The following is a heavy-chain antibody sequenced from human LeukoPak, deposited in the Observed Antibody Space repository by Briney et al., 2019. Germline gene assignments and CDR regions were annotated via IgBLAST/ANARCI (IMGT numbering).Heavy chain of an antibody. CDR1: GGSVSSSNYY. J-gene: IGHJ5*02. D-gene: IGHD1-14*01. CDR2: IFYTGNT. Sequence: SETLSLTCTVSGGSVSSSNYYWAWIRQPPGKGLEWIANIFYTGNTYYYPSLKSRVTISVDTSKNQFSLRLTSVTATDTAVYYCARLNKPGWFDPWGQGTLVTVSS. CDR3: ARLNKPGWFDP. V-gene: IGHV4-39*01.